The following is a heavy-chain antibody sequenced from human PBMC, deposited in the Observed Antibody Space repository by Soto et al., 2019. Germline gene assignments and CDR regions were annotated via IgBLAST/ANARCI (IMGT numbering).Heavy chain of an antibody. CDR3: AKDVDDSSGYYYVGLYHFDY. D-gene: IGHD3-22*01. V-gene: IGHV3-30*18. J-gene: IGHJ4*02. CDR1: GFTFSSYG. Sequence: QVQLVESGGGVVQPGRSLRLSCAASGFTFSSYGMHWVRQAPGTGLEWVAVISYDGSKKYYADSVKGRFTISRDNSKNTLYLQMNSLRAEETAVYYCAKDVDDSSGYYYVGLYHFDYWGQGTLVTVSS. CDR2: ISYDGSKK.